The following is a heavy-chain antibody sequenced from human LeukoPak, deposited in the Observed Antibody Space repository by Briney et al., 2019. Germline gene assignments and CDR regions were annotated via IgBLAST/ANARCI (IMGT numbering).Heavy chain of an antibody. CDR2: IYYSGST. Sequence: SETLSLTCTVSGGSISSRTYYWGWIRQPPGKGLEWTGNIYYSGSTYCDPSLKSRVTISVDTSKNQFSLKLSAVTAADTAVYYCASVRRGFGESSKYYSYYYMDVWGNGTTVTISS. CDR1: GGSISSRTYY. V-gene: IGHV4-39*01. D-gene: IGHD3-10*01. J-gene: IGHJ6*03. CDR3: ASVRRGFGESSKYYSYYYMDV.